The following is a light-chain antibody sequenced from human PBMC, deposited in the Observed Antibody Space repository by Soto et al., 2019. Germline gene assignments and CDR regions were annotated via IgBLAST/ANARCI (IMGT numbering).Light chain of an antibody. Sequence: DIQMTQAPSSLSASVGDRVTITCRARQDISTYLAWYQQKPGKVPKLLISAAYTLQSRVPPRFSGSGSGTDFTLTISSLQPEDVATYYCQKYDNAPLTFGGGTKVEIK. J-gene: IGKJ4*01. CDR2: AAY. CDR3: QKYDNAPLT. CDR1: QDISTY. V-gene: IGKV1-27*01.